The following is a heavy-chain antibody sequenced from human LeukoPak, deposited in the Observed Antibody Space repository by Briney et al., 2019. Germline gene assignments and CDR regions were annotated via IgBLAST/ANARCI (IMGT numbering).Heavy chain of an antibody. V-gene: IGHV4-34*01. CDR2: INHSGST. D-gene: IGHD2-21*02. CDR3: ARREYCGGDCSPVDY. J-gene: IGHJ4*02. Sequence: SETLSLTCAVYGGSFSGYYWSWIRQPPEKGLEWIGEINHSGSTNYNPSLRSRVTISVDTSKNQFSLKLSSVTAADTAVYYCARREYCGGDCSPVDYWGQGTLVTVSS. CDR1: GGSFSGYY.